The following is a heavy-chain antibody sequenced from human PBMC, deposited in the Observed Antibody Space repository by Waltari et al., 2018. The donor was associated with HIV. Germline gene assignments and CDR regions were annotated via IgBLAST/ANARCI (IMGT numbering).Heavy chain of an antibody. CDR1: GFTFDDYT. Sequence: EVQLVESGGAVVQPGGSLRLSCAASGFTFDDYTMHWVRQAPGKGLEWVSLSSWDGDSPYYADSVKDRFTISRDNSKKNSLYLQMNSLRTEDTALYYCAKGNTDYDFWTGLDYWGQGTLVTVSS. CDR3: AKGNTDYDFWTGLDY. CDR2: SSWDGDSP. V-gene: IGHV3-43*01. D-gene: IGHD3-3*01. J-gene: IGHJ4*02.